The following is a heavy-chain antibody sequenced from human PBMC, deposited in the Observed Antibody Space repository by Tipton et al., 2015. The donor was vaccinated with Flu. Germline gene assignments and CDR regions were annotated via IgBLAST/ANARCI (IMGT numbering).Heavy chain of an antibody. J-gene: IGHJ4*02. Sequence: SLRLSCAASGFTFSSYAMSWVRQAPGKGLEWVSAISGSGGRTYYADSVKGRFTISRDNSKNTLYLQMNSLRAEDTAVHYCAKDTRQGIRPYYFDYWGQGTLITVSS. V-gene: IGHV3-23*01. CDR1: GFTFSSYA. CDR2: ISGSGGRT. CDR3: AKDTRQGIRPYYFDY. D-gene: IGHD5-18*01.